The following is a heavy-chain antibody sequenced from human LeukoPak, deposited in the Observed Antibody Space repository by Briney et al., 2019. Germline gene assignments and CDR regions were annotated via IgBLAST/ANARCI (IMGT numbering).Heavy chain of an antibody. J-gene: IGHJ4*02. V-gene: IGHV3-74*01. Sequence: GGSLRLSCAASGFTFTRYWMHWVRQVPGKGLVWISRINIDGTTTNYADSVKGRCTVSRDNAKNTMYLQVNSLRVEDTAVYYCARGSYEVGATFDYWGQGTLVTVSS. CDR2: INIDGTTT. D-gene: IGHD1-26*01. CDR3: ARGSYEVGATFDY. CDR1: GFTFTRYW.